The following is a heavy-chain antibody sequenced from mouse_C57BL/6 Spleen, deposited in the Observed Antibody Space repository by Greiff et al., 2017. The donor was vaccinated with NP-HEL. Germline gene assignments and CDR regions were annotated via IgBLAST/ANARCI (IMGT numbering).Heavy chain of an antibody. V-gene: IGHV1-50*01. J-gene: IGHJ3*01. CDR2: IDPSASYT. CDR3: ARSGGNSFAY. D-gene: IGHD2-1*01. Sequence: QVQLQQPGAELVKPGASVKLSCKASGYTFTSYWMQWVKQRPGQGLEWIGEIDPSASYTNYNQKFKGKATLTVDTSSSTAYMQLSSLTSEDSAVYYCARSGGNSFAYWGQGTLVTVSA. CDR1: GYTFTSYW.